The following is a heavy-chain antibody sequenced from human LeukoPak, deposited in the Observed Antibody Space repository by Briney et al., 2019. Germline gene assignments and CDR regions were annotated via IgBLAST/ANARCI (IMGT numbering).Heavy chain of an antibody. J-gene: IGHJ3*02. D-gene: IGHD3-9*01. CDR1: GGSISSYY. V-gene: IGHV4-59*12. CDR2: IYYSGST. CDR3: ARGGYDILTGYLGHAFDI. Sequence: SETLSLTCTVSGGSISSYYWSWIRQPPGKGLEWIGYIYYSGSTNYNPSLKSRVTISVDTSKNQFSLKLSSATAADTAVYYCARGGYDILTGYLGHAFDIWGQGTMVTVSS.